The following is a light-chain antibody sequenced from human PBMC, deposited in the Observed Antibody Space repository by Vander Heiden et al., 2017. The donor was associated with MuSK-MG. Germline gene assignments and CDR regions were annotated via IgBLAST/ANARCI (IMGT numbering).Light chain of an antibody. J-gene: IGLJ2*01. V-gene: IGLV2-14*01. CDR1: SSDVGGYNY. Sequence: QSALTQPASVSGSPGQSITICCTGTSSDVGGYNYVSWYQQHPGKAPKLMIYDVSNRPSGVSNRFFGSKSGNTASLTISGLQAEDEADYYCSSYTSSSTGVVFGGGTKLTVL. CDR3: SSYTSSSTGVV. CDR2: DVS.